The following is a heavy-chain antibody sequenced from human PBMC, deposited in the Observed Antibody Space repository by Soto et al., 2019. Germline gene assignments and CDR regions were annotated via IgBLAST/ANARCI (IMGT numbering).Heavy chain of an antibody. J-gene: IGHJ4*02. CDR2: IFPGDSDT. D-gene: IGHD2-8*02. CDR3: ARRWANCTGGTCNSAYFDT. CDR1: GYSFPNHW. Sequence: EVKLVQSGPEIKKPGESLKISCQGFGYSFPNHWIGWVRQKPGKGLETMGIIFPGDSDTRYNPSFQGQVTISADKSFSTVFLQWTTLQASDSAIYFCARRWANCTGGTCNSAYFDTWGQGTLVTVSS. V-gene: IGHV5-51*01.